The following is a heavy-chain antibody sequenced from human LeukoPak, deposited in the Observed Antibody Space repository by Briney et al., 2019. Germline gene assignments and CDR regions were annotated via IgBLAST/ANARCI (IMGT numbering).Heavy chain of an antibody. CDR2: TYYRSRWQN. CDR3: ARDQGGFDC. J-gene: IGHJ4*01. V-gene: IGHV6-1*01. D-gene: IGHD1-26*01. CDR1: GDSVSTNIAA. Sequence: SQTLSLTCDISGDSVSTNIAAWNWIRQSPSRGLEWLGRTYYRSRWQNDYAPSVKSRITINPDTSRNQFSLQLHSVTSEGTAVYYCARDQGGFDCWGQGTLVTVSS.